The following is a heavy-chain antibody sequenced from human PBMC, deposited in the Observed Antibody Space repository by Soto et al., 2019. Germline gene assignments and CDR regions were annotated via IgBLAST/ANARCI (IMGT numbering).Heavy chain of an antibody. CDR1: GGTFSSYT. CDR2: IIPILGIA. V-gene: IGHV1-69*02. CDR3: ASPHPVDSGYEVGAFDI. Sequence: ASVKVSCKASGGTFSSYTISWVRQAPGQGLEWMGRIIPILGIANYAQKFQGRVTITADKSTSTAYMELSSLRSEDTAVYYCASPHPVDSGYEVGAFDIWGQGTMVTVSS. D-gene: IGHD5-12*01. J-gene: IGHJ3*02.